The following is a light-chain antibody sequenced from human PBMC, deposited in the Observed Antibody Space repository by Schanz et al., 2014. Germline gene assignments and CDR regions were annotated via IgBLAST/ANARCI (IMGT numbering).Light chain of an antibody. J-gene: IGLJ3*02. CDR3: AAWDDSLNGWV. V-gene: IGLV1-44*01. CDR2: RNN. CDR1: RSNIGSNS. Sequence: QSVLTQPPSASGTPGQRVTISCSGGRSNIGSNSVNWYQQLPGTAPKLLLYRNNQRPSGVPDRFSGSKSGTSASLAISGLQSEDEADYYCAAWDDSLNGWVFGGGTKLTVL.